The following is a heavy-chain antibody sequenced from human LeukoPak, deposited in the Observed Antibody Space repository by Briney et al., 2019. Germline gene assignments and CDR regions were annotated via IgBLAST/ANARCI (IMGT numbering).Heavy chain of an antibody. V-gene: IGHV3-23*01. J-gene: IGHJ6*02. CDR2: ISGSGGGT. CDR3: AKDRGDYVHYYYAMDV. CDR1: RFTFSSYA. D-gene: IGHD4-17*01. Sequence: PGGSLRLSCAASRFTFSSYAMTWVRQAPGKGLEWVSAISGSGGGTYYADSVRGRFTISRDSSKNMLYLQMNSLRAEDTAVYYCAKDRGDYVHYYYAMDVWGQGTTVTVSS.